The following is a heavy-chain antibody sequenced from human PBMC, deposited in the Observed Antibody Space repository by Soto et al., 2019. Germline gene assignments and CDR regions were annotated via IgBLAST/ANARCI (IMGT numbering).Heavy chain of an antibody. Sequence: GESLKISCKGSGYSFTSYWIGWVRQMPGKGLECMGIIYPGDSDTRYSPSFQGQVTISADKSISTAYLQWSSLKASDTAMYYCARPRYPGRGYYGMDVWRQGTTVTVSS. CDR3: ARPRYPGRGYYGMDV. V-gene: IGHV5-51*01. J-gene: IGHJ6*02. D-gene: IGHD2-15*01. CDR1: GYSFTSYW. CDR2: IYPGDSDT.